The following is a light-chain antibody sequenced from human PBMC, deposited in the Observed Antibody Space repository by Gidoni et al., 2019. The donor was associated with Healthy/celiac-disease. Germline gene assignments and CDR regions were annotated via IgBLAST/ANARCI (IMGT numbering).Light chain of an antibody. CDR3: SSYTSSSTLWV. CDR1: SSDVGGYNY. J-gene: IGLJ3*02. Sequence: QSALTQPASESGSPVQSITISCTGTSSDVGGYNYVSWYQQHPGKAPKLMIYEVSNRPSGVSNRFSGSKSGNTASLTISGLQAEDEADYYCSSYTSSSTLWVFGGGTKLTVL. V-gene: IGLV2-14*01. CDR2: EVS.